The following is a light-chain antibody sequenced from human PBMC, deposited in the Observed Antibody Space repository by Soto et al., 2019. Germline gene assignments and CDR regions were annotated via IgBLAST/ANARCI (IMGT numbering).Light chain of an antibody. V-gene: IGLV2-14*01. Sequence: LTQPASVSGSPGQSITISCTGTSSDVGGYNYVSWYQQHPGKAPKLMIYEVSNRPSGVSNRFSGSKSGNTASPTISGLQAEDEADYYCSSYTSSSTRVFGTGTKVTVL. J-gene: IGLJ1*01. CDR2: EVS. CDR1: SSDVGGYNY. CDR3: SSYTSSSTRV.